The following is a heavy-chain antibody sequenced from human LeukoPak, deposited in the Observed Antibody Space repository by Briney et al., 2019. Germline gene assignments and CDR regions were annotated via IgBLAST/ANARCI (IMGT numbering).Heavy chain of an antibody. CDR2: IRGSGGST. V-gene: IGHV3-23*01. J-gene: IGHJ4*02. D-gene: IGHD3-22*01. CDR3: AKDYDSSGYYLKNFDY. Sequence: GGSLRLSCAASGFTFSSYAMSWVRQAPGKGLEWVSAIRGSGGSTYYADSVKGRFTISRDNSKNTLYLQMNSLRAEDTAVYYCAKDYDSSGYYLKNFDYWGQGTLVTVSS. CDR1: GFTFSSYA.